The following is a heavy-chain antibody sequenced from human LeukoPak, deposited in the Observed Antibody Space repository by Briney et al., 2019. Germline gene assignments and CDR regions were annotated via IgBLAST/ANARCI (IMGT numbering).Heavy chain of an antibody. D-gene: IGHD3-22*01. CDR2: IYSGGST. CDR3: ARWFVGDWFDP. J-gene: IGHJ5*02. CDR1: EFSVGSNY. V-gene: IGHV3-53*01. Sequence: GGSLRLSCAASEFSVGSNYMTWVRQAPGKGLEWVSLIYSGGSTYYADSVKGRFTISRDNSKNTLYLQMNSLRAEDTAVYYCARWFVGDWFDPWGQGTLVTVSS.